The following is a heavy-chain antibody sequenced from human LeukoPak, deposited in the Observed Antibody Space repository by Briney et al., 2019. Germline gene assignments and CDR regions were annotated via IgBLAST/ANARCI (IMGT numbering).Heavy chain of an antibody. D-gene: IGHD2-15*01. J-gene: IGHJ4*02. Sequence: GGSLRLSCAASGFTFSSYAMHWVRQAPGKGLEWVAVISYDGSNKYYADSVKGRFTISRDNSKNTLYLQMNSLRAEDTAVYYCARDFVVVVATPDYWGQGTLVTVSS. V-gene: IGHV3-30*04. CDR3: ARDFVVVVATPDY. CDR1: GFTFSSYA. CDR2: ISYDGSNK.